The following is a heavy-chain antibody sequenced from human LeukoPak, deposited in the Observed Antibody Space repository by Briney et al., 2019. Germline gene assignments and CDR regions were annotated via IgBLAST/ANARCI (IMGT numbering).Heavy chain of an antibody. V-gene: IGHV4-59*08. CDR2: IYYSGST. CDR1: GGSISSHY. Sequence: PSETLSLTCTVSGGSISSHYWSWIRQSPGKGLEWIGYIYYSGSTNYNPSLKNRVAISVDTSKNQFSLKLSSVTAADTAVYYCARHGDYGETGRWGQGTLVTVSS. J-gene: IGHJ4*02. D-gene: IGHD4-17*01. CDR3: ARHGDYGETGR.